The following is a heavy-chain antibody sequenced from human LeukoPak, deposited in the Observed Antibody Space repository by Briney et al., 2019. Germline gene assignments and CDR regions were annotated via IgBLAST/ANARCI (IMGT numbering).Heavy chain of an antibody. CDR2: IHHSGNT. CDR1: GYSINSGYY. V-gene: IGHV4-38-2*02. Sequence: SETLSLTCAVSGYSINSGYYWGWIRQPPGKGLEWIGSIHHSGNTYYNPSLKSRVTMSIDTSGNQFSLRLSSVTATDTAVYYRARDPYCSGGSCYPFDSWGPGTLVTVSS. J-gene: IGHJ4*02. D-gene: IGHD2-15*01. CDR3: ARDPYCSGGSCYPFDS.